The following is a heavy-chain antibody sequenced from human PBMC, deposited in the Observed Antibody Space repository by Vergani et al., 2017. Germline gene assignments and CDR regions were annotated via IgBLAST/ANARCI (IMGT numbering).Heavy chain of an antibody. D-gene: IGHD3-9*01. J-gene: IGHJ4*02. CDR3: ARPYDILTGYPTLDY. CDR1: GYTFTGYY. V-gene: IGHV1-2*02. Sequence: QVQLVQSGAEVKKPGASVKVSCKASGYTFTGYYMHWVRQAPGQGLEWMGWINPNSGGTNYAQKFQGRVTMTRDTSISTAYMELSRLRSDDTAVYYCARPYDILTGYPTLDYWGQGTLVTVPS. CDR2: INPNSGGT.